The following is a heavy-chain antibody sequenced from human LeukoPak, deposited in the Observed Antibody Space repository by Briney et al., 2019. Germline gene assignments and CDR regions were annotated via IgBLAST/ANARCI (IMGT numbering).Heavy chain of an antibody. CDR1: RFTFDDYA. J-gene: IGHJ4*02. CDR3: ARDKDDYGDY. V-gene: IGHV3-9*01. Sequence: GGSLRLSCAASRFTFDDYAMHWVRQAPGKGLEWVSGISWNSGSIGYADSVKGRFTISRDNAKNSLYLQMNSLRAEDTAVYYCARDKDDYGDYWGQGTLVTVSS. CDR2: ISWNSGSI.